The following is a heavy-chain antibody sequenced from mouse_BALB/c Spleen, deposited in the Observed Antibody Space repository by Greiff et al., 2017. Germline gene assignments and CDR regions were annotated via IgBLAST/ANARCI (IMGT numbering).Heavy chain of an antibody. CDR3: AREGHYGSSYFDY. CDR1: GFTFSDYY. D-gene: IGHD1-1*01. V-gene: IGHV5-4*02. CDR2: ISDGGSYT. J-gene: IGHJ2*01. Sequence: EVKLMESGGGLVKPGGSLKLSCAASGFTFSDYYMYWVRQTPEKRLEWVATISDGGSYTYYPDSVKGRFTISRDNAKNNLYLQMSSLKSEDTAMYYCAREGHYGSSYFDYWGQGTTLTVSS.